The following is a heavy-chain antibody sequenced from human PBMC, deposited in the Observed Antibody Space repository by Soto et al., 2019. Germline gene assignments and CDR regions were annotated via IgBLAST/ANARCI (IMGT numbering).Heavy chain of an antibody. CDR2: IGVGSGNR. CDR1: GFTFTSSA. J-gene: IGHJ4*02. V-gene: IGHV1-58*01. CDR3: AALGVNFDH. D-gene: IGHD2-8*01. Sequence: SVKVSCKAAGFTFTSSAVQCVRQARGQRLEWIGWIGVGSGNRHYAQKFQERVTITRDMSTNTAYMELSSLRSEDTAVYYCAALGVNFDHWGQGTLVTVSS.